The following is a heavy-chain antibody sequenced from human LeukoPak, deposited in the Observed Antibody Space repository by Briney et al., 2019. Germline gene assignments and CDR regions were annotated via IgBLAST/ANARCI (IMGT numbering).Heavy chain of an antibody. J-gene: IGHJ4*02. D-gene: IGHD1-26*01. Sequence: SETLSLTCAVYGGSFSGYYWSWIRQPPGKGLEWIGEINHSGSTNYNPPLKSRVTISVDTSKNQFSLKLSSVTAADTAVYYCAGGSSNHRYYFDYWGQGTLVTVSS. CDR2: INHSGST. V-gene: IGHV4-34*01. CDR1: GGSFSGYY. CDR3: AGGSSNHRYYFDY.